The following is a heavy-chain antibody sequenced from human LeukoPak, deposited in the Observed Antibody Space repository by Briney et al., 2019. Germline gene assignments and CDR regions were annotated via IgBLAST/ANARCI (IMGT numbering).Heavy chain of an antibody. CDR2: IYSGGST. CDR1: GFTVSSNY. D-gene: IGHD1-1*01. CDR3: ARDRYSLGGYYYYGMDV. Sequence: GGSLRLSCAASGFTVSSNYTSWVRQAPGKGLEWVSVIYSGGSTYYADSVKGRFTISRDNSKNTLYLQMNSLRAEDTAVYYCARDRYSLGGYYYYGMDVWGQGTTVTVSS. J-gene: IGHJ6*02. V-gene: IGHV3-53*01.